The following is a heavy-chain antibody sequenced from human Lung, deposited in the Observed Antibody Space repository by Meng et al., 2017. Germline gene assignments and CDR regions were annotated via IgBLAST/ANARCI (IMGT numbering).Heavy chain of an antibody. Sequence: GESLKISCKGSGYTFTSYWIGWVRQMSGKGLEWMGIIYPGDSDTRYSPSFQGQVTISVDKSINTAYLQWSSLKASDSAMYYCARLDELPGSHFYEALDVWGQGTTVTVSS. J-gene: IGHJ6*02. V-gene: IGHV5-51*01. CDR3: ARLDELPGSHFYEALDV. D-gene: IGHD2/OR15-2a*01. CDR1: GYTFTSYW. CDR2: IYPGDSDT.